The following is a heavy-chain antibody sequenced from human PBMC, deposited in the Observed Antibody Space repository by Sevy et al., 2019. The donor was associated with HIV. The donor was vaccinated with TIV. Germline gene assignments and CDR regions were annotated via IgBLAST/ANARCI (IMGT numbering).Heavy chain of an antibody. D-gene: IGHD3-3*01. Sequence: ASVKVSCKASGYTFTSYGISWVRQAPGQGLEWMGWISAYNGNTNYAQKLQGRVTMTTDTSTSTAYMELRSLRSDDTAVYYCAREGCPPVRFLEWLLLGYGMDVWGQGTTVTVSS. J-gene: IGHJ6*02. V-gene: IGHV1-18*01. CDR3: AREGCPPVRFLEWLLLGYGMDV. CDR1: GYTFTSYG. CDR2: ISAYNGNT.